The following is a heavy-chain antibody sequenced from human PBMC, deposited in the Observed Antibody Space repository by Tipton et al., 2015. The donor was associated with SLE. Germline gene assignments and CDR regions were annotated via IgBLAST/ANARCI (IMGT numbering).Heavy chain of an antibody. D-gene: IGHD3-16*01. CDR1: GGSFRGYY. CDR3: AREHWGNALTLSYFDS. CDR2: INNSGRT. Sequence: AGLVKPSETLSLTCTVYGGSFRGYYWTWIRQPPGKGLEWIGEINNSGRTNYNPSLKSRVTISVDTSKIQFSLRLSSVTAADTAVYYCAREHWGNALTLSYFDSWGQGNLVIVSS. V-gene: IGHV4-34*01. J-gene: IGHJ4*02.